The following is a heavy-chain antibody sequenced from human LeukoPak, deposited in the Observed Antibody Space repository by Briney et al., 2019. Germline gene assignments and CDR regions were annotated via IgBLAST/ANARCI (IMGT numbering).Heavy chain of an antibody. CDR1: GYTFTGYY. CDR2: INPNSGGT. J-gene: IGHJ4*02. D-gene: IGHD1/OR15-1a*01. Sequence: ASVKVSCKASGYTFTGYYMHWVRQAPGQGLEWMGRINPNSGGTNYAQKFQGRVTMTRDTSISTAYMELSRLGSDDTAVYYCARGSRGARNNYGETLGYWGQGTLVTVSS. CDR3: ARGSRGARNNYGETLGY. V-gene: IGHV1-2*06.